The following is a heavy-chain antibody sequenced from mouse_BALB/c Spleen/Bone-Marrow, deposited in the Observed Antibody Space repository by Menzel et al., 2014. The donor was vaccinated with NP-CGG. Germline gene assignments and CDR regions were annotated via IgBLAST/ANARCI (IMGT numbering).Heavy chain of an antibody. J-gene: IGHJ1*01. CDR1: GYSITSDYA. Sequence: EVKVEESGPGLVKPSQSLSLTCTVTGYSITSDYAWHWIRQFPGNKLEWMGYISYSGSTSYYPSLKSRISITRDTSKNQFFLQLNSVTTEDTATYYCARSADWYFDVWGAGTTVTVSS. CDR2: ISYSGST. V-gene: IGHV3-2*02. CDR3: ARSADWYFDV.